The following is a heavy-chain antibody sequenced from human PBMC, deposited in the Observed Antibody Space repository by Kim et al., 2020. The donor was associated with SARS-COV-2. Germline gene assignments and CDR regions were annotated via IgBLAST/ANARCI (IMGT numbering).Heavy chain of an antibody. J-gene: IGHJ2*01. CDR3: ARRSSGDYGSWYFDL. V-gene: IGHV3-23*03. Sequence: AESVQGRLTISRDNSKNTLYLQMNRLRAEETDVLYCARRSSGDYGSWYFDLWGRGTLVTVSS. D-gene: IGHD4-17*01.